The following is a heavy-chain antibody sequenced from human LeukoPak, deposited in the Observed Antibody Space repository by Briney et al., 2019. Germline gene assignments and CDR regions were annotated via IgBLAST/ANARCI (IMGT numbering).Heavy chain of an antibody. Sequence: SETLSLICAVYGGSFSGYYWSWIRQPPGKGLEWIGEINHSGSTNYNPSLKSRVTISVDTSKNQFSLKLSSVTAADTAVYYCARGGKQWLVKGFDYWGQGTLVTVSS. J-gene: IGHJ4*02. CDR3: ARGGKQWLVKGFDY. D-gene: IGHD6-19*01. V-gene: IGHV4-34*01. CDR2: INHSGST. CDR1: GGSFSGYY.